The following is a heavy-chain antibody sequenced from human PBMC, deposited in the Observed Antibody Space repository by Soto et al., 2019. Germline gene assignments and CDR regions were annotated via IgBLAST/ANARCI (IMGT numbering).Heavy chain of an antibody. D-gene: IGHD5-12*01. CDR3: TTWIIVGIVASREFDY. CDR2: IKSKTDGGTT. CDR1: GFTFSNAW. J-gene: IGHJ4*02. V-gene: IGHV3-15*01. Sequence: GGSLRLSCAASGFTFSNAWMSWVRQAPGKGLEWVGRIKSKTDGGTTDYAAPVKGRFTISRDDSKNTLYLQMNSLKTEDTAVYYCTTWIIVGIVASREFDYWGQGTLVTVSS.